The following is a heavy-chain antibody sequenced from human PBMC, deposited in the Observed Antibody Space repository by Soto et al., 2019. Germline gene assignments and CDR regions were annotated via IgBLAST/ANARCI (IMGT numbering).Heavy chain of an antibody. CDR3: ARASAILTGYFDY. V-gene: IGHV3-48*01. Sequence: EVQLVESGGGLVQPGGSLRLSCAASGFTFSSYSMNWVRQAPGKGLEWVSYISSSSSTIYYADSVKGRFTISRDNAKNSQYLQMNSLRAEDTAVYYCARASAILTGYFDYWGQGTLVTVSS. CDR2: ISSSSSTI. D-gene: IGHD3-9*01. CDR1: GFTFSSYS. J-gene: IGHJ4*02.